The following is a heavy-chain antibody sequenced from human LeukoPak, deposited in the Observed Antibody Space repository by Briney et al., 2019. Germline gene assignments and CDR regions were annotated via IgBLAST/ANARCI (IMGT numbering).Heavy chain of an antibody. V-gene: IGHV4-39*01. J-gene: IGHJ4*02. D-gene: IGHD3-10*01. CDR1: GGSISSSSYY. CDR2: INYSGST. Sequence: SETLSLTCTVSGGSISSSSYYWGWIRQPPGKGLEWIGSINYSGSTYYNPSLKSRVTLSVDTSKNQFSLKLSSVTAADTAVYYCARLNYGIGDYWGQGTLVTGSS. CDR3: ARLNYGIGDY.